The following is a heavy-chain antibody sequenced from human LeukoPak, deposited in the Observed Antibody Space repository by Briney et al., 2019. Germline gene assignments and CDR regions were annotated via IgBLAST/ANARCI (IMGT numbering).Heavy chain of an antibody. CDR3: AKNQILFGELSGTFDY. Sequence: GGSLRLSCAASEFTFSTYWMTWVRQAPGKGLEWVANIKQDGSEKYYVDSVKGRFTISRDNSKNTLYLQMNSLRAEDTAVYYCAKNQILFGELSGTFDYWGQGTPVTVSS. D-gene: IGHD3-10*02. CDR2: IKQDGSEK. CDR1: EFTFSTYW. J-gene: IGHJ4*02. V-gene: IGHV3-7*01.